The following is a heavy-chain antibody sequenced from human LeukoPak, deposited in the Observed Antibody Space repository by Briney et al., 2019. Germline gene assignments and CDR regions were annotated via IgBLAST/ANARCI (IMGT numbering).Heavy chain of an antibody. D-gene: IGHD3-22*01. CDR1: GGTFSSYA. J-gene: IGHJ4*02. Sequence: SVKVSCKASGGTFSSYAISWVRQAPGQGLEWMGRIIPIFGTANYAQKFQGRVTITTDESTSTAYMELSSLRSEDTAVYYCERGPPDLSGYSDYWGQGTLVTVSS. V-gene: IGHV1-69*05. CDR2: IIPIFGTA. CDR3: ERGPPDLSGYSDY.